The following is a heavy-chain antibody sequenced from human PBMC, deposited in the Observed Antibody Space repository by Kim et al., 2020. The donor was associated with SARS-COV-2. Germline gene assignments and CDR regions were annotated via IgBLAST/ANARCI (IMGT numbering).Heavy chain of an antibody. CDR2: IRSKANSYAT. V-gene: IGHV3-73*01. Sequence: GGSLRLSCAASGFTFSGSAMHWVRQASGKGLEWVGRIRSKANSYATAYAASVKGRFTISSDDSKNTAYLQMNSLKTEDTAVYYCTSQSPYYYDSSGYHQNDYYYYGMDVWGQGTTVTVSS. CDR1: GFTFSGSA. D-gene: IGHD3-22*01. CDR3: TSQSPYYYDSSGYHQNDYYYYGMDV. J-gene: IGHJ6*02.